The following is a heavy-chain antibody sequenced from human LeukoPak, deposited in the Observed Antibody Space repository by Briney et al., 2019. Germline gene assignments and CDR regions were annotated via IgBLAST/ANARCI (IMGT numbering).Heavy chain of an antibody. CDR1: GFTFSSYS. CDR3: ARPVVPAAIPASFDY. Sequence: QPRGSLRLSCAASGFTFSSYSMNWVRQGPGKGLQWVSYISTRSSTIYYADSVKGRFTISRDNSKNTLYLQIDSLRAEDTAVYYCARPVVPAAIPASFDYWGQGTLVTGSS. CDR2: ISTRSSTI. V-gene: IGHV3-48*01. D-gene: IGHD2-2*01. J-gene: IGHJ4*02.